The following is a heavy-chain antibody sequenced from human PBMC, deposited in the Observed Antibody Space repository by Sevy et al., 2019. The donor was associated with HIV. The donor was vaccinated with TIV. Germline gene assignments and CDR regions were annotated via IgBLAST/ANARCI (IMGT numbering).Heavy chain of an antibody. CDR1: GYTFTSYD. D-gene: IGHD3-3*01. V-gene: IGHV1-8*01. CDR3: AKGYYGFWSGYYYGMDV. Sequence: ASVKVSCKASGYTFTSYDINWVRQATGQGLEWMGWMNPNRGNTGYAQKFQGRVIMTRNTSITTAYMELSSLKSEDTAVYYCAKGYYGFWSGYYYGMDVWGQGTTVTVSS. CDR2: MNPNRGNT. J-gene: IGHJ6*02.